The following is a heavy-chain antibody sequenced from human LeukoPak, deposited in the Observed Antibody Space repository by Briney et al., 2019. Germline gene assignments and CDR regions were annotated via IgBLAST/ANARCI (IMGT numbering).Heavy chain of an antibody. Sequence: GGSLRLSCAASGLTVSSKYMSWVRQAPGKGLEWLSVIYTSGNTYYADSVKGRFTISRDNSKNTLYLQVNSLRAEDTAVYYCARAGPIDYWGQGTLVTVSS. V-gene: IGHV3-53*01. CDR1: GLTVSSKY. CDR3: ARAGPIDY. J-gene: IGHJ4*02. CDR2: IYTSGNT.